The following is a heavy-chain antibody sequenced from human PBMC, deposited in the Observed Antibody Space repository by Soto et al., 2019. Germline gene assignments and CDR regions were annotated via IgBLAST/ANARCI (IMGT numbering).Heavy chain of an antibody. J-gene: IGHJ4*02. CDR2: INPSGGST. CDR1: GYTFTSCS. Sequence: QVQLVQSGAEVKKPGASVKVSCKASGYTFTSCSMHWVRQAPGQGLEWMGIINPSGGSTTYAQKLQGRVTMTRDPSTSTVYMELSSLRSEDTAVYYCARKRDGYNLYYWGQGTLVTVSS. V-gene: IGHV1-46*03. CDR3: ARKRDGYNLYY. D-gene: IGHD5-12*01.